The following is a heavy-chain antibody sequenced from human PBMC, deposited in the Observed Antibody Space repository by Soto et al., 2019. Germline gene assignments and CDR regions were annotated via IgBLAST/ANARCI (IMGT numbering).Heavy chain of an antibody. V-gene: IGHV3-23*03. J-gene: IGHJ6*02. D-gene: IGHD6-13*01. Sequence: DVQLLESGGGFVQPGGSLRLSCAASQFTFSTYAITWVRQAPGKGLEWVSVIYSGGSTYYADSVKGRFTISRDNSKNTLYLQMNSLRAEDTAVYYCARRADYYYYGMDVWGQGTTVTVSS. CDR3: ARRADYYYYGMDV. CDR2: IYSGGST. CDR1: QFTFSTYA.